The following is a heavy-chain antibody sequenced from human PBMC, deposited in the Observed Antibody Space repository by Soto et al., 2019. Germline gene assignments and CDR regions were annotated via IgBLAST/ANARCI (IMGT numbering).Heavy chain of an antibody. J-gene: IGHJ4*02. CDR3: ARGMGSPDY. CDR1: GGSISSYY. D-gene: IGHD1-26*01. Sequence: QVQLQESGPGLVKPSETLSLTCTVSGGSISSYYWSWIRQPPGKGLEWIGYIYYSGSTNYSPSLMSRVTISVDTAKNQVSLKLTSVTAAATAVYYCARGMGSPDYWGQGTLVTVSS. V-gene: IGHV4-59*01. CDR2: IYYSGST.